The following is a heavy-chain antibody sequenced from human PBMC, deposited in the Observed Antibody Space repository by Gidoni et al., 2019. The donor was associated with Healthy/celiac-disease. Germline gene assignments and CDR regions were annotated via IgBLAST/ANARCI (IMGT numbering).Heavy chain of an antibody. CDR2: INPNSGGT. CDR3: ARANDYDFWSGYFKRGRIDKGFDY. Sequence: QVQLVQSGAEVKKPGASVKVSCKASGYTFTGYYMHWVRQAPGQGLEWMGWINPNSGGTNYAQKFQGRVTMTRDTSISTAYMELSRLRSDDTAVYYCARANDYDFWSGYFKRGRIDKGFDYWGQGTLVTVSS. CDR1: GYTFTGYY. V-gene: IGHV1-2*02. D-gene: IGHD3-3*01. J-gene: IGHJ4*02.